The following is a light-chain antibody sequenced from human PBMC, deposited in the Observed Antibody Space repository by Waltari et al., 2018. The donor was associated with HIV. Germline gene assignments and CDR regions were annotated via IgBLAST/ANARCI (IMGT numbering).Light chain of an antibody. V-gene: IGKV1-39*01. Sequence: DIQMTQSPSSLSASVGDRVPITCRASQSISSYLNWYHQKPGTAPELLIYAASSLQSGFPSRFSGSGAGTDFTLTISSLQPEDFATYYCQQSYSTPWTFGQGTKVEIK. CDR2: AAS. CDR3: QQSYSTPWT. CDR1: QSISSY. J-gene: IGKJ1*01.